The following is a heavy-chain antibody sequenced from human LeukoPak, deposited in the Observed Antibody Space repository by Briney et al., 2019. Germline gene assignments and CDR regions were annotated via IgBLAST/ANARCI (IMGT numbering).Heavy chain of an antibody. CDR2: ISSSSSYI. D-gene: IGHD3-3*01. Sequence: GGSLRLSCAASGFTFSSYSMNWVRQAPGKGLEWVSSISSSSSYIYYADSVKGRFTISRDNAKNSLYLQMNSLRAEDTAVYYCARDLNTIFGVVINYYYYYMDVWGKGTTVTVSS. V-gene: IGHV3-21*01. CDR1: GFTFSSYS. CDR3: ARDLNTIFGVVINYYYYYMDV. J-gene: IGHJ6*03.